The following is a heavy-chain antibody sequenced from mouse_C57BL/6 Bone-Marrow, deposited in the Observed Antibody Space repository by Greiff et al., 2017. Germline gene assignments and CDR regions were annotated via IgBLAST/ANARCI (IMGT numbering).Heavy chain of an antibody. V-gene: IGHV5-6*01. CDR2: ISSGGSYT. J-gene: IGHJ4*01. CDR1: GFTFSSYG. CDR3: ARQSPPSPYYAMDY. Sequence: VQLKESGGDLVKPGGSLKFSCAASGFTFSSYGMSWVRQTPDKRLEWVATISSGGSYTYYPDSVKGRFTISRDTASHTLYLPMSSLKSEDTAMYYYARQSPPSPYYAMDYWGQGTSVTVSS.